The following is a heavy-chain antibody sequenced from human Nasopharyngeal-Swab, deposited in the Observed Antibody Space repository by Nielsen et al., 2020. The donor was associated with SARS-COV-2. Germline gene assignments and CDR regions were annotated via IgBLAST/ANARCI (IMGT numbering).Heavy chain of an antibody. J-gene: IGHJ4*02. V-gene: IGHV3-30*04. CDR1: GFSCRSNA. Sequence: GGSLRLSCAASGFSCRSNARHGAGKAPGKGLEWVAVASSDGRNKYYADSVKGRFTVSRDNSKNTLYLQMNSLRAEDTAVYYCARRALQDHYFDYWGQGTLVTVSS. CDR2: ASSDGRNK. CDR3: ARRALQDHYFDY.